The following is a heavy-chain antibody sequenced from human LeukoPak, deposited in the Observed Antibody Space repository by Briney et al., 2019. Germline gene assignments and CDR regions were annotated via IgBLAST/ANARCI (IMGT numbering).Heavy chain of an antibody. Sequence: GGSLRLSCAASGFTFSSYAMSWVRQAPGKGLEWVSGILGSGVSTYYADSVKGRFSISRDNSKNTLYLQINSLRAEDTAVYYCAKGGGYGYDLLVDNWGQGTLVTVSS. CDR2: ILGSGVST. V-gene: IGHV3-23*01. CDR3: AKGGGYGYDLLVDN. CDR1: GFTFSSYA. D-gene: IGHD5-18*01. J-gene: IGHJ4*02.